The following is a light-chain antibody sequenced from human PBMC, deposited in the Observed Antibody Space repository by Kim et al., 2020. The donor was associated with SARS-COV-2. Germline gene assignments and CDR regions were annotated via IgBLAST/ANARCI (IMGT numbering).Light chain of an antibody. CDR2: DVS. V-gene: IGLV2-14*03. CDR1: SSDVGGYNS. CDR3: SSYTSSTTRI. Sequence: GQSITISCTGPSSDVGGYNSVSWYQQHPGKAPKLMIYDVSDRPSGVSNRFSGSKSGNTASLTISGLQPEDEAYYYCSSYTSSTTRIFGGGTKLTVL. J-gene: IGLJ2*01.